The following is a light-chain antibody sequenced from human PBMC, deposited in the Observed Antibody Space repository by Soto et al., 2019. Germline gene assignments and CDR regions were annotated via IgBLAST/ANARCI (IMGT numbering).Light chain of an antibody. CDR3: RQYGSSPPIT. V-gene: IGKV3-20*01. J-gene: IGKJ5*01. Sequence: EIVLTQSPGTLSLSPGETATLSCRASQSVSSSYLAWYQQKPGQAPRLLIYGASSRATGIPDRFSGSGSGTDFTLTISRLEPEAFAVYYCRQYGSSPPITFGQGTRLEIK. CDR2: GAS. CDR1: QSVSSSY.